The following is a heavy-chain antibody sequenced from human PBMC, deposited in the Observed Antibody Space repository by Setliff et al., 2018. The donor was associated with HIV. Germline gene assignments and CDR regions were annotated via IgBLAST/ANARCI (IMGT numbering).Heavy chain of an antibody. CDR2: IYTSGST. Sequence: SETLSLTCTVSGGSISSYYWSWIRQPAGKGLEWIGRIYTSGSTNYNPSLKSRVTMSVGTSKNQFSLKLSSVTAADTAVYYCARVSVDSSGWYGQKSDPKDAFDIWGQGTMVTVSS. V-gene: IGHV4-4*07. CDR1: GGSISSYY. CDR3: ARVSVDSSGWYGQKSDPKDAFDI. J-gene: IGHJ3*02. D-gene: IGHD6-19*01.